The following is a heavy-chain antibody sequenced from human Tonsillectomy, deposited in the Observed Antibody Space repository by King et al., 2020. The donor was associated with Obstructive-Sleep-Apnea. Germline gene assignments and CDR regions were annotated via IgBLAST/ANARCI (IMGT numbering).Heavy chain of an antibody. D-gene: IGHD6-13*01. V-gene: IGHV5-10-1*03. Sequence: DVQLVESGAEVKTPGESLRISCKGSGYSLTSYWISWVRQMPGKGLEWMGRIDPSDSYTNYSPSFQGHVTISTDKSISTAYLQWSSLKASDTAMYYCARQGYSSSWVKDYWGQGTLVIVSS. CDR1: GYSLTSYW. J-gene: IGHJ4*02. CDR2: IDPSDSYT. CDR3: ARQGYSSSWVKDY.